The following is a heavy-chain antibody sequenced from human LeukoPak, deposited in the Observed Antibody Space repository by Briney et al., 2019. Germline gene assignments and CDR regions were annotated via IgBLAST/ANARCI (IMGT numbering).Heavy chain of an antibody. CDR2: IYYIGST. D-gene: IGHD2-21*01. J-gene: IGHJ4*02. V-gene: IGHV4-59*01. CDR1: GDSISSYY. Sequence: PSETLSLTCTVSGDSISSYYWSWIRQPPGKGLEWIGYIYYIGSTNYNPPLKSRVTISVDTSKHQFSLKLRPVTAADTAVYYCARGVVIAPQTFDYWGQGTLVTVSS. CDR3: ARGVVIAPQTFDY.